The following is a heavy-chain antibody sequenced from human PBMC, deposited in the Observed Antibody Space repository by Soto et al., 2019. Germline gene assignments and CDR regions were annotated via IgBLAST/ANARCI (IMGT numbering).Heavy chain of an antibody. CDR1: GFTFSSYS. D-gene: IGHD6-6*01. Sequence: PGGSLRLSCAASGFTFSSYSMNWVRQAPGKGLEWVSSISSSSSHIYYADSVKGRFTISRDNAKNSLYLQMNSLRAEDTAVYYCARGESSSDYYYYGMDVWGQGTTVTVSS. CDR2: ISSSSSHI. J-gene: IGHJ6*02. CDR3: ARGESSSDYYYYGMDV. V-gene: IGHV3-21*01.